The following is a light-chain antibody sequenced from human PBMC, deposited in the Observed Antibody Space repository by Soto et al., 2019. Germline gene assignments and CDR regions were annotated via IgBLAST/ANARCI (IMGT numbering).Light chain of an antibody. V-gene: IGLV2-8*01. CDR2: DVN. CDR1: SSDVGGYNY. J-gene: IGLJ1*01. Sequence: QSALTQPPSASGSPGQSVAISCSGTSSDVGGYNYVSWYQQHPGKAPKLMIYDVNKRPSGVPDRFSGSKSGNTASLTVSGLQAEDEADYYCTSYAGGNNVFGTGTKVTVL. CDR3: TSYAGGNNV.